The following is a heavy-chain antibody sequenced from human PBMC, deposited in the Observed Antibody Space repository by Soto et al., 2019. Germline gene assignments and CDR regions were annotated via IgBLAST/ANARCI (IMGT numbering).Heavy chain of an antibody. Sequence: ASVKVSCKASGYTFTGYYMHWVRQAPGQGLEWMGWINPNSGGTNYAQRFQGRVTMTRDTSISTAYMELSRLGSDDTAVYYCARTTSGYSSSWYLYYYYYYGMDVWGQGTTVTVSS. J-gene: IGHJ6*02. CDR1: GYTFTGYY. CDR2: INPNSGGT. V-gene: IGHV1-2*02. D-gene: IGHD6-13*01. CDR3: ARTTSGYSSSWYLYYYYYYGMDV.